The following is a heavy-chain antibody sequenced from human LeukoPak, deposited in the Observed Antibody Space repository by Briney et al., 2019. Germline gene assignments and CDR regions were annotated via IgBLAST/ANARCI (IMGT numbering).Heavy chain of an antibody. Sequence: GGSLRLSCAAAGFTFSSYAMSWVRQAPGKGLEWVSAISGSGGSTYYADSVKGRFTISRDNSKNTLYLQMNSLRAEDTAVYYCAKDNRIVVVVAATNSDALDIWGQGTMVTVSS. CDR3: AKDNRIVVVVAATNSDALDI. CDR1: GFTFSSYA. D-gene: IGHD2-15*01. CDR2: ISGSGGST. J-gene: IGHJ3*02. V-gene: IGHV3-23*01.